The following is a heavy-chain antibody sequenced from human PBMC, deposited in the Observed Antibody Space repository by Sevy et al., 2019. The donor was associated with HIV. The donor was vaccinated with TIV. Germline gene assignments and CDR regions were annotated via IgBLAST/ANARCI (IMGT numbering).Heavy chain of an antibody. CDR1: GFTFSTYA. Sequence: GGSLRLSCLASGFTFSTYAMNWVRQAPGKGLEWVSAISGSGGSTYYAESVKGRFTISRDKSKNTLYLQMNSLRAGDTAVYYCAKGYRSFYGMDVWGQGTTVTVSS. CDR2: ISGSGGST. J-gene: IGHJ6*02. CDR3: AKGYRSFYGMDV. D-gene: IGHD1-20*01. V-gene: IGHV3-23*01.